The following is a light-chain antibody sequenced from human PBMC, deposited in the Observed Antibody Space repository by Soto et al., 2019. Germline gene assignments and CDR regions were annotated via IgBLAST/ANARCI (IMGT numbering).Light chain of an antibody. CDR1: SSDVGGFDS. V-gene: IGLV2-14*01. CDR3: SSYTSSNTLV. CDR2: EVT. J-gene: IGLJ1*01. Sequence: QSALTQPASVSGSPGQSITLSCTGTSSDVGGFDSVSWYQQHPGSAPKLMIYEVTNRPSGVSHRFSGSKSGNTASLTISGLQTEDDADYYCSSYTSSNTLVFGTGTKLTVL.